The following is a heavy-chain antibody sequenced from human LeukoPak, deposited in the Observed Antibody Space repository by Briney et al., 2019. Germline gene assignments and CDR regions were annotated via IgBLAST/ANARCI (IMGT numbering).Heavy chain of an antibody. CDR3: ATDPTTSMKYGMDV. Sequence: GASVKVSCKASGFTFTSSAVQWVRQARGQRLEWIGWIVVGSGNTNYAQKFQERVTITRDMSTSTAYMELSSLRSEDTAVYYCATDPTTSMKYGMDVWGQGTTVTVSS. CDR2: IVVGSGNT. J-gene: IGHJ6*02. D-gene: IGHD5-18*01. V-gene: IGHV1-58*01. CDR1: GFTFTSSA.